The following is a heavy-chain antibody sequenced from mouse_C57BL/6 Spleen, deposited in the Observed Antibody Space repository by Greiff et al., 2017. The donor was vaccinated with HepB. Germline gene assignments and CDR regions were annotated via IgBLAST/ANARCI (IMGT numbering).Heavy chain of an antibody. Sequence: EVHLVESGPGLVKPSQSLSLTCSVTGYSITSGYYWNWIRQFPGNKLEWMGYISYDGSNNYNPSLKNRISITRDTSKNQFFLKLNSVTTEDTATYYCAREAPLFAYWGQGTLVTVSA. CDR3: AREAPLFAY. CDR1: GYSITSGYY. CDR2: ISYDGSN. V-gene: IGHV3-6*01. J-gene: IGHJ3*01.